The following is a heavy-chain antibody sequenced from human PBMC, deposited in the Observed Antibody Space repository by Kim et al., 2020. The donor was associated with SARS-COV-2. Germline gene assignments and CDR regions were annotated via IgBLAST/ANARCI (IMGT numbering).Heavy chain of an antibody. V-gene: IGHV3-23*01. J-gene: IGHJ4*02. D-gene: IGHD3-22*01. CDR3: AKHRHNSVTSLLGGDY. Sequence: GGSLRLSCAASGFTFSTYGMSWVRQAPGKGLEWVSGISGSDGDTNYADSVRGRFTISRDNSRSTLYLQMNSLRADDTAIYYCAKHRHNSVTSLLGGDYWGQGTLVTVSS. CDR2: ISGSDGDT. CDR1: GFTFSTYG.